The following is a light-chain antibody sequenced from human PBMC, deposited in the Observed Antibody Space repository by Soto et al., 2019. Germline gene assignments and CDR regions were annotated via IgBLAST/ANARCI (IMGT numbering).Light chain of an antibody. Sequence: EIVLTQSPATLSLSPGERATLSCRASQSVSSYLAWYQQKPGQAPRLLIYDASNRATGILARFSGSGSGTDFTLTISSLEPEDFAVYYCQQRTSWPHTFGGGTKVEIK. J-gene: IGKJ4*01. CDR2: DAS. CDR3: QQRTSWPHT. CDR1: QSVSSY. V-gene: IGKV3-11*01.